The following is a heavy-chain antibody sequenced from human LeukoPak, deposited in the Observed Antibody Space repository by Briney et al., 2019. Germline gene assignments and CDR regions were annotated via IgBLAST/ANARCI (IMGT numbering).Heavy chain of an antibody. D-gene: IGHD3-10*01. V-gene: IGHV1-18*01. J-gene: IGHJ3*02. CDR2: ISGYNDNT. Sequence: AASVKVSCKASGYTFSSYGITWVRQAPGQGLEWMGWISGYNDNTNYAQKLQGRVTMTTDTSTSTAYMELRSLRSDDTAVYYCARGGSGSVSAFDIWGQGTMVTVSS. CDR3: ARGGSGSVSAFDI. CDR1: GYTFSSYG.